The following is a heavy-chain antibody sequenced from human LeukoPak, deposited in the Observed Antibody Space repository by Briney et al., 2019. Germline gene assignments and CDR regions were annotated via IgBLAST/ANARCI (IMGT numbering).Heavy chain of an antibody. D-gene: IGHD5-12*01. V-gene: IGHV1-8*03. CDR2: MNPNSGNT. J-gene: IGHJ4*02. CDR1: GYTFTSYD. CDR3: ARGLGYSGYDSDSDY. Sequence: ASVKVSCKTSGYTFTSYDINWVRQATGQGLEWMGWMNPNSGNTGYAQKFQGRVTITRNTSISTAYMELSSLRSEDTAVYYCARGLGYSGYDSDSDYWGQGTLVTVSS.